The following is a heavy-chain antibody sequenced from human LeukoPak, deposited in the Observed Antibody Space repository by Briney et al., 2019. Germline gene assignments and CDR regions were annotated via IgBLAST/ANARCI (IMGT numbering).Heavy chain of an antibody. CDR3: AADSSHSSGYYYSDS. D-gene: IGHD3-22*01. Sequence: SVKVSCKASGFTFTSSAAQWVRQARGQRLEWIGWIVVGSGNTNYAQKFQERVTITRDMSTSTAYMELSSLRSEDTAVYYCAADSSHSSGYYYSDSWGQGTLVTVSS. CDR2: IVVGSGNT. V-gene: IGHV1-58*01. CDR1: GFTFTSSA. J-gene: IGHJ4*02.